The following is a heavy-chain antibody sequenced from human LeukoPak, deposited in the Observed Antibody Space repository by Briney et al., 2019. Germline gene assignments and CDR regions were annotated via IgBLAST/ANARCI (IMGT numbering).Heavy chain of an antibody. J-gene: IGHJ5*01. D-gene: IGHD2-2*01. CDR3: ARALSLGYCSSTSCNWFDS. Sequence: ASVKVSCKASGYTFTSYDINWVRQATGQGLEWMGWMNPNSGNTGYAQKFQGRVTMTRNTSISTAYMELSSLRSEDTAVYYCARALSLGYCSSTSCNWFDSWGQGTLVTVSS. CDR1: GYTFTSYD. CDR2: MNPNSGNT. V-gene: IGHV1-8*01.